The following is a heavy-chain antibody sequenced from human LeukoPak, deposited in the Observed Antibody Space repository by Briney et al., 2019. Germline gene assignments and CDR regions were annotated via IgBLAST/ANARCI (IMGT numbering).Heavy chain of an antibody. Sequence: GASVKVSCKASGYTFTGYYMHWVRQAPGQGLEWMGWINPNSGGTNYAQKFQGRVTMTRDTSISTAYMELSRLRSDDTAVYYCARDRADYGDFYDTFDIWGQGTMVTVSS. J-gene: IGHJ3*02. D-gene: IGHD4-17*01. V-gene: IGHV1-2*02. CDR2: INPNSGGT. CDR3: ARDRADYGDFYDTFDI. CDR1: GYTFTGYY.